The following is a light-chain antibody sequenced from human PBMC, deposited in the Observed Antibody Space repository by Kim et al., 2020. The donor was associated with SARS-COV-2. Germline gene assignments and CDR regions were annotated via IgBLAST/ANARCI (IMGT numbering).Light chain of an antibody. J-gene: IGLJ3*02. CDR3: SSYTRTRIV. V-gene: IGLV2-14*03. Sequence: PGQSITISCTGTSSDVGGYNYVSWYQQHPGKAPKLMIYDVSNRPSGVSNRFSGSKSGNTASLAISGLQAEDEADYYCSSYTRTRIVFGGGTQLTVL. CDR1: SSDVGGYNY. CDR2: DVS.